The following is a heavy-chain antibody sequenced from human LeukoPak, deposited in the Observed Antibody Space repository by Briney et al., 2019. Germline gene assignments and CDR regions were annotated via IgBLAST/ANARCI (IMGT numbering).Heavy chain of an antibody. CDR2: ISAHNGNT. CDR3: ARAPSSSWYLYYFDY. J-gene: IGHJ4*02. V-gene: IGHV1-18*01. D-gene: IGHD6-13*01. CDR1: GYTFTSYG. Sequence: ASVKVSCKASGYTFTSYGISWVRQAPGQGLEWMGWISAHNGNTNYAQKLQGRVTMTTDTSTSTAYMELRSLRSDDTAVYYCARAPSSSWYLYYFDYWGQGTLVTVSS.